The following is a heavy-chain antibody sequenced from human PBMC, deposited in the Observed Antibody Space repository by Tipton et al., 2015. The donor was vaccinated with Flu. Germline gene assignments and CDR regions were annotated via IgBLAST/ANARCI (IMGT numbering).Heavy chain of an antibody. CDR1: GGSISRYY. Sequence: TLSLTCTVSGGSISRYYWSWIRQPAGKGLEWIGRIYTSGSTNYNPSLKSRVTMAVDTTKNQFPRKRSSVTAADTAVYYCARERGGTPQLRFLEWLLFMDVWGKRTTVTASS. D-gene: IGHD3-3*01. J-gene: IGHJ6*03. CDR3: ARERGGTPQLRFLEWLLFMDV. V-gene: IGHV4-4*07. CDR2: IYTSGST.